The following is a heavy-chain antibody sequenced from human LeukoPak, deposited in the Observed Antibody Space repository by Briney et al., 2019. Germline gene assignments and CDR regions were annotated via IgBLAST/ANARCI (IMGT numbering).Heavy chain of an antibody. CDR3: TRAAVDTAISG. D-gene: IGHD5-18*01. CDR2: VSAYTGNT. J-gene: IGHJ4*02. Sequence: ASVKVSCKASSYTFISYGISWLRQAPGQGLEWMGWVSAYTGNTNYAQKLQDRVTMTTDTSTSTAYMELRSLRSDDTAVYYCTRAAVDTAISGWGQGTLVTVSS. CDR1: SYTFISYG. V-gene: IGHV1-18*01.